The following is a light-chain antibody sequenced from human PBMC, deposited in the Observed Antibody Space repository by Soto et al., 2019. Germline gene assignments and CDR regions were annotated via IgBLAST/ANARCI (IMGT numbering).Light chain of an antibody. V-gene: IGKV1-39*01. J-gene: IGKJ3*01. CDR1: QSIRSY. CDR3: QQTSSAPFT. CDR2: AAS. Sequence: DIQMTQSPSFLSASAGDRVSITCRASQSIRSYLNWYQQKPGKAPKLLIYAASTLQSGVPSRFSGSGSGTDFTLTISSLQPEDFATYYCQQTSSAPFTFGPGTKVDIK.